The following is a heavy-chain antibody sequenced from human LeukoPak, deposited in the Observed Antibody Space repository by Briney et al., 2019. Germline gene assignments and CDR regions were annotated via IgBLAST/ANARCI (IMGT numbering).Heavy chain of an antibody. CDR2: IYTSGST. V-gene: IGHV4-61*02. CDR1: GGSISSGSYY. Sequence: SETLSLTCTVSGGSISSGSYYWSWIRQPAGKGLEWIGRIYTSGSTNYNPSLKSRVTISVDTSKIQFSLKLSSVTAADTAVYYCARATNYYGSGSYYPFDYWGQGTLVTVSS. CDR3: ARATNYYGSGSYYPFDY. J-gene: IGHJ4*02. D-gene: IGHD3-10*01.